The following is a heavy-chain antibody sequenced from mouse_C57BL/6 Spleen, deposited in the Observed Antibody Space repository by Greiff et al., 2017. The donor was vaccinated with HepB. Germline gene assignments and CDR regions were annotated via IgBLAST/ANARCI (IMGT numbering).Heavy chain of an antibody. D-gene: IGHD2-5*01. J-gene: IGHJ3*01. CDR2: IDPSDSNT. V-gene: IGHV1-50*01. CDR1: GYTFTSYW. CDR3: ARRGYYSNYDWFAY. Sequence: QVQLQQSGAELVKPGASVKLSCKASGYTFTSYWMQWVKQRPGQGLEWIGEIDPSDSNTNYNQKFKGKATLTLDTSSSTAYMKLSSLTSEDSAVYYCARRGYYSNYDWFAYWGQGTLVTVAA.